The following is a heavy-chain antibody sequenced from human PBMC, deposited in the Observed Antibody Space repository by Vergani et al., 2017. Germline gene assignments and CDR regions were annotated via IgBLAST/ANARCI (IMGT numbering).Heavy chain of an antibody. Sequence: QVQLQESGPGLVKPSETLSLTCTVSGGSISSYYWSWVRQPPGKGLEWFGYIYYSGSTNYNPSLKSRVTLSVDTSKNQFSLKLSSVTAADTAVYYCARGRTYGSGNFDYWGQGTLVTVSS. CDR1: GGSISSYY. D-gene: IGHD3-10*01. CDR2: IYYSGST. CDR3: ARGRTYGSGNFDY. V-gene: IGHV4-59*01. J-gene: IGHJ4*02.